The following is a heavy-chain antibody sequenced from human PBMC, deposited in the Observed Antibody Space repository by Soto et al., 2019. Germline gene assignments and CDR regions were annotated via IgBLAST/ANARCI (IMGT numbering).Heavy chain of an antibody. J-gene: IGHJ4*02. CDR2: ISGSGGST. D-gene: IGHD3-22*01. CDR1: GFTFSSYA. Sequence: EVQLLESGGGLVQPGGSLRLSCAASGFTFSSYAMGWVRQAPGKGLEWVSAISGSGGSTYYADSVKGRFTISRDNSKNTLYLQMNSLRAEDTAVYYCAKDRSMIVVVITDFDYWGQGTLVTVSS. CDR3: AKDRSMIVVVITDFDY. V-gene: IGHV3-23*01.